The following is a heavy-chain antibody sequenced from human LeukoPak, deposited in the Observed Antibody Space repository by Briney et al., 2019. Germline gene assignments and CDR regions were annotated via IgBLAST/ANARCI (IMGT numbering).Heavy chain of an antibody. D-gene: IGHD2-2*01. CDR2: ISAYNGNT. CDR3: ARVGPYIVVVPAAHHRSGYDSNFDY. J-gene: IGHJ4*02. CDR1: GGTFSSYG. V-gene: IGHV1-18*01. Sequence: GSSVKVSCKASGGTFSSYGISWVRQAPGQGLEWMGWISAYNGNTNYAQKLQGRVTMTTDTSTSTAYMELRSLRSDDTAVYYCARVGPYIVVVPAAHHRSGYDSNFDYWGQGTLVTVSS.